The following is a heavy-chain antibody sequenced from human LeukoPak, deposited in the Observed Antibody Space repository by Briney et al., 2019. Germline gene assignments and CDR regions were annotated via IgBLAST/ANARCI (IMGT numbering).Heavy chain of an antibody. J-gene: IGHJ4*02. Sequence: SGTLSLTCAVSGGSISSSNWWSWVRPPPGKGLEWIGEIYHSGSTNYNPSLKSRVTISVDKSKNQFSLKLSSVTAADTAVYYCARASSTYYDYVWGSYRYLDYWGQGTLVTVSS. D-gene: IGHD3-16*02. CDR3: ARASSTYYDYVWGSYRYLDY. CDR2: IYHSGST. V-gene: IGHV4-4*02. CDR1: GGSISSSNW.